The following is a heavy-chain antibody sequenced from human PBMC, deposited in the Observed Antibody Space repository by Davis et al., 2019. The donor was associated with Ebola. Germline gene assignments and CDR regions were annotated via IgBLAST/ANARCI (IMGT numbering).Heavy chain of an antibody. CDR1: GFSFGSYA. CDR3: TKGTYKTMVRGLITFDY. CDR2: ISGGGVST. V-gene: IGHV3-23*01. Sequence: GESLKISCAASGFSFGSYARNWVRQTPGKGLEWVSAISGGGVSTYYADSVKGRFTISRDNSKNTLYLQMSSLRAEDTAVYYCTKGTYKTMVRGLITFDYWGQGTLITVSS. J-gene: IGHJ4*02. D-gene: IGHD3-10*01.